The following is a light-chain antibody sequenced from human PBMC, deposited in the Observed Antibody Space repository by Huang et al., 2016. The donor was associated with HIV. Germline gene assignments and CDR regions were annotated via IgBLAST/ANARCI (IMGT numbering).Light chain of an antibody. CDR2: AAS. CDR1: QSIRSY. V-gene: IGKV1-39*01. Sequence: DIQMTQSPSSLYASVGDRVTINCRAIQSIRSYLNWYQQKPGKAPQLLIYAASSLQSGVPPRFSGSGSGSDFTLTISSLQREDFATYFCQQSHSSPWTFGQGTKVEIK. CDR3: QQSHSSPWT. J-gene: IGKJ1*01.